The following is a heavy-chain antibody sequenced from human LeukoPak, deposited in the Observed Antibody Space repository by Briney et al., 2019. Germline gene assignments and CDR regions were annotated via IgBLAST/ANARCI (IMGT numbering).Heavy chain of an antibody. Sequence: PGGSLRLSCAASGFTFSSYRMTWVRQAPGKGLEWVSSISDSGIYIFYSDSVKGRFTVSRDNAKNSLYLQMNSLRAEDTAVYYCAGGNSALLDYWGQGTLVTVSS. CDR1: GFTFSSYR. D-gene: IGHD5-18*01. CDR2: ISDSGIYI. CDR3: AGGNSALLDY. J-gene: IGHJ4*02. V-gene: IGHV3-21*01.